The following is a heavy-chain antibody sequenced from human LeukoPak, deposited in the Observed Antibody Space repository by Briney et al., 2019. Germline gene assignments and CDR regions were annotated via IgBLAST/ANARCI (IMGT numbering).Heavy chain of an antibody. J-gene: IGHJ4*02. CDR3: ARGNTRGSRDGYNSDY. CDR1: GFTFINYV. CDR2: ISGSADKT. D-gene: IGHD5-24*01. Sequence: GGSLRLSYAASGFTFINYVMNWVRQAPGKGLEWVSSISGSADKTYDADSVKGRFTISRDNSKNTLYLQMNSLRAEDTAVYYCARGNTRGSRDGYNSDYWGQGTLVTVSS. V-gene: IGHV3-23*01.